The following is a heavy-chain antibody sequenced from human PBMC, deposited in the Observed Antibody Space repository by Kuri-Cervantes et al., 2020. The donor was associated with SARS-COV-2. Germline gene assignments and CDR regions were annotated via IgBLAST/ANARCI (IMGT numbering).Heavy chain of an antibody. D-gene: IGHD5-12*01. CDR2: ISYDGSNE. CDR1: GFTFSSCA. J-gene: IGHJ6*02. V-gene: IGHV3-30*01. Sequence: GESLKISCAASGFTFSSCAMHWVRLAPGKGLEWVAFISYDGSNEYYADSVRGRFTISRDNSNNTLYLQVNSLRTEDTAVYYCAKAYDPYGMDVWGQGTTVTVSS. CDR3: AKAYDPYGMDV.